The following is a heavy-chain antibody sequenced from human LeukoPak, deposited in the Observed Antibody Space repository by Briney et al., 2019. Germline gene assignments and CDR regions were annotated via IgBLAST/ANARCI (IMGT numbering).Heavy chain of an antibody. CDR3: ANWGNYRVTWDDY. CDR1: GFTVSSNY. D-gene: IGHD3-16*02. J-gene: IGHJ4*02. Sequence: GGSLRLSCAASGFTVSSNYMSWVRQAPGKGLEWVSVIYSGGSTYYADSVKGRFTISRDNSKNTLYLQMNSLRAEDTAVYYCANWGNYRVTWDDYWGQGTMVTVSS. V-gene: IGHV3-53*01. CDR2: IYSGGST.